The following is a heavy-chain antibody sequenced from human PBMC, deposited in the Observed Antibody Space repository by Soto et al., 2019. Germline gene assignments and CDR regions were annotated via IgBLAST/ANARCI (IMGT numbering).Heavy chain of an antibody. D-gene: IGHD2-8*01. CDR2: VYYRGRS. V-gene: IGHV4-39*01. CDR1: GGSVSNSNYY. J-gene: IGHJ4*02. Sequence: LSLTCTVSGGSVSNSNYYWGWIRQSPGKGLEWIGSVYYRGRSYSKSSVESRVTISVDTSKDQFSLNLNSVTASDTAVYYCVSQRTSVLTQAYFDYWGPGALVTVSS. CDR3: VSQRTSVLTQAYFDY.